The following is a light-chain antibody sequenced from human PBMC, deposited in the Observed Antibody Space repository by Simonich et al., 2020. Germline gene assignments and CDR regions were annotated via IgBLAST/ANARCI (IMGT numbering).Light chain of an antibody. Sequence: EIVLTQSPGTLSLSPGERATLSCRASQSVSSSYLAWYQQKPGLAPTLLIYDASSRATGIPDRFSGSGSGTDFTLTISRLEPEDFAVYYCQQYGSSTGTFGQGTKVEIK. CDR1: QSVSSSY. J-gene: IGKJ1*01. V-gene: IGKV3D-20*01. CDR3: QQYGSSTGT. CDR2: DAS.